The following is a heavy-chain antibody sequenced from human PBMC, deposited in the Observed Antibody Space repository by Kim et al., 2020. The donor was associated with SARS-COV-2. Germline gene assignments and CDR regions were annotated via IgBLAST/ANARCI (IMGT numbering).Heavy chain of an antibody. J-gene: IGHJ4*02. D-gene: IGHD4-17*01. V-gene: IGHV4-39*01. CDR1: GGSISSSSYY. CDR3: ARLRYGDALEY. Sequence: SETLSLTCTVSGGSISSSSYYWGWIRQPPGKGLEWIGSIYYSGSTYYNPSLKSRVTISVDTSKNQFSLRLSSVTAADTAVYYCARLRYGDALEYWGQGTL. CDR2: IYYSGST.